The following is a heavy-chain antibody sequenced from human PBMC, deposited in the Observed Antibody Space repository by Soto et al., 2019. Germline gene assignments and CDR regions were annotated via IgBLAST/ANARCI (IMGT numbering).Heavy chain of an antibody. Sequence: ASVKVSCKASGYTFTGYAMHWVRQAPGQRLDWMGWINAGNGNTKYSQKFQGRVTITRDTSASTAYMELSSLRSEDTAVYYCAKDLFHDFWSCYKLYYYYYGMDVWGQGTTVTVSS. J-gene: IGHJ6*02. CDR1: GYTFTGYA. D-gene: IGHD3-3*01. V-gene: IGHV1-3*01. CDR2: INAGNGNT. CDR3: AKDLFHDFWSCYKLYYYYYGMDV.